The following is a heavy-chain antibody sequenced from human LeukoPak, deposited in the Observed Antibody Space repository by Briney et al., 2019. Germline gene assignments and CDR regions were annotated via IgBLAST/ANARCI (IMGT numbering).Heavy chain of an antibody. CDR2: FNPSGGST. CDR3: ARDERDVVVVPGAMPY. CDR1: GYSFTNYF. Sequence: ASVKVSCKASGYSFTNYFMHWVRRAPGQGLEGLGIFNPSGGSTTNAQKFQGRVTMTRDTSTTTVYMELSSLRSDDTAMYYCARDERDVVVVPGAMPYWGQGTLVTVSS. D-gene: IGHD2-2*01. J-gene: IGHJ4*02. V-gene: IGHV1-46*01.